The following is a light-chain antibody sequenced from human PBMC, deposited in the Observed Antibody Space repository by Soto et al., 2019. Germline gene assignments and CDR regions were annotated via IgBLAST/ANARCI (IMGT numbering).Light chain of an antibody. V-gene: IGLV2-14*01. CDR2: EVR. Sequence: ALTQPASVSGSPGQSITISCTGTSSDVGDYNYVSWYQQHPGKAPKLMIYEVRNRPSGVSNRFSGSKSGNTASLTISGLQAEDEADYYCSSYTSSNTWVFGGGTKVTVL. J-gene: IGLJ3*02. CDR3: SSYTSSNTWV. CDR1: SSDVGDYNY.